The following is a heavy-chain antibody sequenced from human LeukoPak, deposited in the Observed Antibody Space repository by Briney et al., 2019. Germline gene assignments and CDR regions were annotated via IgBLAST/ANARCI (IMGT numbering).Heavy chain of an antibody. V-gene: IGHV4-34*01. Sequence: SETLSLTCAVYGGSFSGYYWSWIRQPPGKGLEWIGEINHSGSTNYNPSLKSRVTISVDTSKNQFSLKLSSVTAADTAVYYCARLTWKPTPTYDYWGQGTLVTVSS. CDR1: GGSFSGYY. D-gene: IGHD3-16*01. CDR2: INHSGST. J-gene: IGHJ4*02. CDR3: ARLTWKPTPTYDY.